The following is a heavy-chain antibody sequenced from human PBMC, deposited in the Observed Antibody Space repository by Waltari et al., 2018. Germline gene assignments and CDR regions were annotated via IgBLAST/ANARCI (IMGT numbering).Heavy chain of an antibody. CDR2: IYHSGST. V-gene: IGHV4-38-2*01. CDR3: ARHNAY. J-gene: IGHJ4*02. Sequence: QVQLQESGPGLVKPSETLSLTCAVSGYSITSGYHWGWFRQPPGKGLEWIGYIYHSGSTNYNPSLRSRVTISVDTSKNQFSLKLNSVTAADTAGYYCARHNAYWGQGTLVTVSS. CDR1: GYSITSGYH.